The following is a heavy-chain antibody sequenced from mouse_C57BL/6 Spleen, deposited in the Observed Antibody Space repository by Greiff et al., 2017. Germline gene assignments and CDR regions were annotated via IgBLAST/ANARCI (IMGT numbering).Heavy chain of an antibody. J-gene: IGHJ2*01. CDR2: ISYDGSN. D-gene: IGHD1-1*01. Sequence: EVQLQQSGPGLVKPSQSLSLTCSVTGYSITSGYYWNWIRQFPGNKLEWMGYISYDGSNNYNPSLKNRISITRDTSKNQFFLKLNSVTTEDTATYYCARALYYYGSSYLDYWGQGTTLTVSS. CDR1: GYSITSGYY. CDR3: ARALYYYGSSYLDY. V-gene: IGHV3-6*01.